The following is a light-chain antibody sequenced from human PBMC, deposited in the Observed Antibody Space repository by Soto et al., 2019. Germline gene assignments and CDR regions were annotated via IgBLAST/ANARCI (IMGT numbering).Light chain of an antibody. Sequence: DIQMTQSPSSLSASVGDRVTIICQASQAINNYLHWYQQKPGKAPKLLIYDSSNLEIGVPSRFSGSGYGTRFSFTISSRQPEDIATYYFQQFDNIPLTVGQGTRLDIK. V-gene: IGKV1-33*01. CDR1: QAINNY. CDR2: DSS. J-gene: IGKJ5*01. CDR3: QQFDNIPLT.